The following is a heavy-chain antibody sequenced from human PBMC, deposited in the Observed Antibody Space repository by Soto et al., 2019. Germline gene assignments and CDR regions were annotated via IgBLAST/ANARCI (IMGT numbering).Heavy chain of an antibody. Sequence: SETLSLTCTVSGGSISSGDYYWSWIRQPPGKGLEWIGYIYYSGSTYYNPSLKSRVTISVDTSKNQFSLKLSSVTAADTAVYYCARLGYYYGSGSYYNHCFDYWGQGTLVTVSS. CDR2: IYYSGST. D-gene: IGHD3-10*01. CDR1: GGSISSGDYY. CDR3: ARLGYYYGSGSYYNHCFDY. V-gene: IGHV4-30-4*01. J-gene: IGHJ4*02.